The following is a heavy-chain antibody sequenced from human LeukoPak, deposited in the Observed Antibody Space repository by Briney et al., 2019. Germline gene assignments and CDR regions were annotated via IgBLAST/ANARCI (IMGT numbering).Heavy chain of an antibody. V-gene: IGHV4-39*07. CDR3: ARGWLQLWFVDI. CDR1: GGSISSGSYY. D-gene: IGHD5-18*01. CDR2: INHSGST. Sequence: SETLSLTCTVSGGSISSGSYYWSWIRQPPGKGLEWIGEINHSGSTNYNPSLKSRVTISVDTSKNQFSLKLSSVTAADTAVYYCARGWLQLWFVDIWGQGTMVTVSS. J-gene: IGHJ3*02.